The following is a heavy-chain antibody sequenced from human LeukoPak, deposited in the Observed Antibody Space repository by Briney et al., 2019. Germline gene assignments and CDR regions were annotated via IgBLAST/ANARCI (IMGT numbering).Heavy chain of an antibody. V-gene: IGHV4-4*02. CDR1: GGSISSSNW. CDR2: IYHSGST. CDR3: ARFAQNLAVAGNPFDY. Sequence: SGTLSLTCAVSGGSISSSNWWSWVRQPPGKGLEWIGEIYHSGSTNYNPSLKSRVTISVDTSKNQFSLKLTSVTAADTAVYYCARFAQNLAVAGNPFDYWGQGILVTVSS. D-gene: IGHD6-19*01. J-gene: IGHJ4*02.